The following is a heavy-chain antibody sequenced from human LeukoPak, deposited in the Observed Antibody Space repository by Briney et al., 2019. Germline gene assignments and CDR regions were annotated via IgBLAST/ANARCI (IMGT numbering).Heavy chain of an antibody. Sequence: GGSLRLSCAASGFTFSNAWMSWVRQAPGKGLEWVGRIKSKTDGGTTDYAAPVKGRFTISRDDSKNTLYLQINSLKTEDTAVYYCTTDFSGLRYFDWSGDYWGQGTLVTVSS. J-gene: IGHJ4*02. CDR1: GFTFSNAW. CDR2: IKSKTDGGTT. CDR3: TTDFSGLRYFDWSGDY. V-gene: IGHV3-15*01. D-gene: IGHD3-9*01.